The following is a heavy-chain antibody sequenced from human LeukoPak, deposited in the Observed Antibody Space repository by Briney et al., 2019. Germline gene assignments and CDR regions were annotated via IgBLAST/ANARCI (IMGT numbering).Heavy chain of an antibody. D-gene: IGHD5-24*01. J-gene: IGHJ4*02. Sequence: PGGSLRLSCAGSGLSFNNYWMHWVRQAPGKGLVWVSRIHSDGRVTTYADSVKGRFTISKDSARNTLYLQMNTLRVEDTAVYYCARAQDTYNSLYFDYWGQGALVTVPS. V-gene: IGHV3-74*01. CDR1: GLSFNNYW. CDR3: ARAQDTYNSLYFDY. CDR2: IHSDGRVT.